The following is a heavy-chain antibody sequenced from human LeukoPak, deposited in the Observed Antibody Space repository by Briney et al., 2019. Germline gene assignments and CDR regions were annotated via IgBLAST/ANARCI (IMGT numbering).Heavy chain of an antibody. CDR2: IYYSGIT. V-gene: IGHV4-39*07. Sequence: PSETLSLTCAVSGGSISSNSYYWGWIRQPPGRGLEWIGSIYYSGITYYNPSLKSRLTISVDTSKNQFSLKLSSVTAADTAVYYCARLLLYRGYDPNWFDPWGQGTLVSVSS. J-gene: IGHJ5*02. CDR1: GGSISSNSYY. D-gene: IGHD5-12*01. CDR3: ARLLLYRGYDPNWFDP.